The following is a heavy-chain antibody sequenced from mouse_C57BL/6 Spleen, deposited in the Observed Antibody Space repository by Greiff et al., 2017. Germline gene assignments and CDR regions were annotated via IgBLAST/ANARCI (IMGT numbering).Heavy chain of an antibody. V-gene: IGHV1-76*01. CDR2: IYPGSGNT. Sequence: VQLQQSGAALVRPGASVKLSCKASVYTFTDYYINWVKQRPGQGLEWIARIYPGSGNTYYNEKFKGKATLTAEKSSSTAYMQLSSLTSEDSAVYFCARESGYYGSRAYYAMDCWGQGTSGTVSS. J-gene: IGHJ4*01. CDR1: VYTFTDYY. D-gene: IGHD1-1*01. CDR3: ARESGYYGSRAYYAMDC.